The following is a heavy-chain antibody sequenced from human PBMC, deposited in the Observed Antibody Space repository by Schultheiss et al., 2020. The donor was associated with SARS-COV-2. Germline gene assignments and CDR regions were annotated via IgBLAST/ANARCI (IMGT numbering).Heavy chain of an antibody. D-gene: IGHD3-10*01. CDR2: IYYSGST. J-gene: IGHJ5*02. CDR3: ARAGNWFDP. Sequence: SQTLSLTCTVSGGSISSSSYYWGWIRQPPGKGLEWIGSIYYSGSTYYNPSLKSRVTMSVDTSKNQFSLKLSSVTAADTAVYYCARAGNWFDPWGQGTLVTVSS. V-gene: IGHV4-39*07. CDR1: GGSISSSSYY.